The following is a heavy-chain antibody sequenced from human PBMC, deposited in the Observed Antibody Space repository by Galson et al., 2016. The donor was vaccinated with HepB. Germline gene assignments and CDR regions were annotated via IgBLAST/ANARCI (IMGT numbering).Heavy chain of an antibody. CDR1: GFTFSSYA. CDR2: ISRSGDNT. J-gene: IGHJ4*02. Sequence: SLRLSCAASGFTFSSYAMNWVRQAPGKGLEWVSSISRSGDNTYYAASVKGRFTISRDNSKNTLYLQMNSLRAEDTAVYYCAKTGSSGWSYFDYWGQGTLVTVSS. D-gene: IGHD6-19*01. CDR3: AKTGSSGWSYFDY. V-gene: IGHV3-23*01.